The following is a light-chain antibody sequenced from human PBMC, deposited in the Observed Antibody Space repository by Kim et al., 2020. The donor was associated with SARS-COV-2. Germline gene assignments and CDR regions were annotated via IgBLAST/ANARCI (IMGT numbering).Light chain of an antibody. V-gene: IGLV1-40*01. Sequence: QSVLTQPPSVSGAPGQRVTISCTGSSSNIGAGYDVHWYQQLPGTAPKLLIYGNSNRPSGVPDRFSGSKSGTSASLALTGLQAEDEADYYCQSYDSSLSVWVFGGGTQLTVL. CDR2: GNS. J-gene: IGLJ3*02. CDR1: SSNIGAGYD. CDR3: QSYDSSLSVWV.